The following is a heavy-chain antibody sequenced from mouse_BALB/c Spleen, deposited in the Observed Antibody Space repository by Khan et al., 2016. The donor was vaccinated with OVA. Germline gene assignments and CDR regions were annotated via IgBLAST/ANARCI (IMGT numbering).Heavy chain of an antibody. V-gene: IGHV1S135*01. CDR2: IDPFNGGT. CDR1: GYSFTSYY. D-gene: IGHD3-1*01. CDR3: ARGGLGLRAYAMDY. J-gene: IGHJ4*01. Sequence: EVELVESGPELMKPGASVKLSCKASGYSFTSYYIHWVKQSHGKSLEWIGYIDPFNGGTSYNQKFKGKATLTLDKSSSTAYLHLSSLTSEDSAVYFCARGGLGLRAYAMDYWGQGTSVTVSS.